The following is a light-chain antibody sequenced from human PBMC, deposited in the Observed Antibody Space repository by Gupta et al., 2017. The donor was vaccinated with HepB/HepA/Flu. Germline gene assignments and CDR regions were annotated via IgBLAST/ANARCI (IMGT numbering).Light chain of an antibody. CDR1: KLEDKY. V-gene: IGLV3-1*01. CDR3: QAWDGSAAD. J-gene: IGLJ1*01. CDR2: KDI. Sequence: SYDLSPPPSVSVSPGKTVSISRPGDKLEDKYASWYQQRPGQSPVLVIFKDIKRPSEIPERFSGSNSGNTATLTISGAQALDEADYFCQAWDGSAADFGAGTKVTVL.